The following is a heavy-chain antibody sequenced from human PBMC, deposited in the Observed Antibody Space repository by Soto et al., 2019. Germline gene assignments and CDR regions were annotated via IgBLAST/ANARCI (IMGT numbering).Heavy chain of an antibody. CDR3: ARFAKEENPKLESWYAFDF. J-gene: IGHJ4*02. V-gene: IGHV4-31*03. CDR2: IYYRGGT. Sequence: PSETLSLTCTVSGSSIRSGGYFWSWVRQQPGEGLEWIGHIYYRGGTSYNPSLESRVAMSVDTSKNEFTLKVNSVTAADTAIYYCARFAKEENPKLESWYAFDFWGRGTLVTVSS. CDR1: GSSIRSGGYF. D-gene: IGHD6-13*01.